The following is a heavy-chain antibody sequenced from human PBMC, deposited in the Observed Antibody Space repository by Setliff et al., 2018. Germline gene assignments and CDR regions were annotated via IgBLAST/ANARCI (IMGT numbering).Heavy chain of an antibody. J-gene: IGHJ4*02. CDR2: IYYSGST. CDR3: ARVKIAILPAAIDY. V-gene: IGHV4-39*07. CDR1: GGSISSGSYY. Sequence: SETLSLTCTVSGGSISSGSYYWGWIRQPPGKGLEWIGSIYYSGSTYYNPSLKSRVTISVDTSKNQFSLKLSPVTAADTAVYYCARVKIAILPAAIDYWGQGTQVTVSS. D-gene: IGHD2-2*01.